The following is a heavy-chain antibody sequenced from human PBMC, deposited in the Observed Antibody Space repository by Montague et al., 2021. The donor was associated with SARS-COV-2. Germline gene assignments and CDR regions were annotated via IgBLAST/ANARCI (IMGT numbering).Heavy chain of an antibody. CDR3: ARQLRYYDWRADY. J-gene: IGHJ4*02. D-gene: IGHD3-9*01. V-gene: IGHV4-34*01. CDR2: INHSGST. CDR1: GGSFSGYY. Sequence: SETLSLTCAVYGGSFSGYYWNWIRQPPGKGLEWTGEINHSGSTNYNPSLKSRVTMSVDTSKNQFSLKLSSVTAADTAVYYCARQLRYYDWRADYWGQGTLSASPQ.